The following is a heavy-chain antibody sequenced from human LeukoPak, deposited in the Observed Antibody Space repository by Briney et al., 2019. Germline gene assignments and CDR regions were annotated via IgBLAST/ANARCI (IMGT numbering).Heavy chain of an antibody. CDR2: ISGSGGST. J-gene: IGHJ4*02. D-gene: IGHD3-22*01. CDR3: ARDFYYYDSSGPSLFDY. Sequence: GGSLRLSCAASGFTFSNYVMSWVRQAPGKGLEWVSAISGSGGSTYYADSVKGRFTISRDNSKNTLYLQMNSLRAEDTAVYYCARDFYYYDSSGPSLFDYWGQGTLVTVSS. V-gene: IGHV3-23*01. CDR1: GFTFSNYV.